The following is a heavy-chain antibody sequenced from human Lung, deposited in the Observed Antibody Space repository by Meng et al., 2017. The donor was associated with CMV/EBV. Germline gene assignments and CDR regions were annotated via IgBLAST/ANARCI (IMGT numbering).Heavy chain of an antibody. CDR1: GATFNNYA. J-gene: IGHJ5*02. CDR3: AKARWQFYSDSSDYYYFHHT. Sequence: SVXVSCKAPGATFNNYAFSWVRQAPGQGLEWMGGIIPVLSTEKYAQKFQGRVTLTTDESTTTAYMELSGLRSDDTAVYYCAKARWQFYSDSSDYYYFHHTWXQGTLVTVSS. V-gene: IGHV1-69*05. CDR2: IIPVLSTE. D-gene: IGHD3-22*01.